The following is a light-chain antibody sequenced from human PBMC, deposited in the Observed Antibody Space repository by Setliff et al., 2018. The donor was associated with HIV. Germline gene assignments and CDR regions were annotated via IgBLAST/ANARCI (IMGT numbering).Light chain of an antibody. Sequence: QSVLTQPASVSGSPGQSITISCTGTSGDVGRYNLVSWYQQQPGKPPKLMIYQASKRPSGVSNRFSGSKSGNTASLTISGLQAEDEADYYCQSYDIRLSSYVFGAGTKVTVL. J-gene: IGLJ1*01. CDR3: QSYDIRLSSYV. V-gene: IGLV2-23*01. CDR1: SGDVGRYNL. CDR2: QAS.